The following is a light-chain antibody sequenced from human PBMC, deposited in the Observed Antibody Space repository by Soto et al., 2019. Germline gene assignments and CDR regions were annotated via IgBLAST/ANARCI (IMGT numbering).Light chain of an antibody. J-gene: IGKJ4*01. CDR3: QQYNSYPLT. CDR2: KAS. CDR1: QSISYW. Sequence: DIQMTQSPSTLSASVGYRFTITCRASQSISYWLAWYQQKPGKAPKLLIYKASSLGGGVPSRFSGSGSGTEFTLTISTLQPDDFATYYCQQYNSYPLTFGGGTTVDIK. V-gene: IGKV1-5*03.